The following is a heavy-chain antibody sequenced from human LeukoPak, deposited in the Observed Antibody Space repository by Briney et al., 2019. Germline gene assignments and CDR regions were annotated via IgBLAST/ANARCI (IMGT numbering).Heavy chain of an antibody. CDR2: IYSSGST. Sequence: SETLSLTCTVSGGSISSYYGSWLRQPPGKGLEWIGYIYSSGSTNYNPSLKSRVTISVDTSKNQCSLKLSSVTAADTAVYYCARTGITGTTPDYWGQGTLVTVSS. CDR1: GGSISSYY. J-gene: IGHJ4*02. V-gene: IGHV4-59*01. CDR3: ARTGITGTTPDY. D-gene: IGHD1-7*01.